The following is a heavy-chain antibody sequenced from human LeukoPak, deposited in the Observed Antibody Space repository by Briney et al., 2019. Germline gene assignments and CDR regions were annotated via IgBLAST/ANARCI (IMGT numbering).Heavy chain of an antibody. D-gene: IGHD2-2*01. Sequence: GGSLRLSCAASGFTFSSYAMSWVRQAPGKGLEWVSAISGSGGSTYYADSVKGRFTISRDSSKNTLYLQMNSLRAEDTAVYYCAAEVPAAITYGMDVWGQGTTVTVSS. CDR3: AAEVPAAITYGMDV. J-gene: IGHJ6*02. V-gene: IGHV3-23*01. CDR1: GFTFSSYA. CDR2: ISGSGGST.